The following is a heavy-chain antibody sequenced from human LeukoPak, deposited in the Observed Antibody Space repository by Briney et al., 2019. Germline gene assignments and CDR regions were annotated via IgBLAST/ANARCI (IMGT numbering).Heavy chain of an antibody. J-gene: IGHJ4*02. CDR1: GGSISSYY. Sequence: SETQSLTCTVSGGSISSYYWSWIRQPPGKGLEWIGYIYYSGSTNYNPSLKSRVTISVDASKNQFSLKLNSVTAADTAVYYCARVSGYDWESFYDYWGQGTLVTVSS. D-gene: IGHD5-12*01. CDR2: IYYSGST. CDR3: ARVSGYDWESFYDY. V-gene: IGHV4-59*01.